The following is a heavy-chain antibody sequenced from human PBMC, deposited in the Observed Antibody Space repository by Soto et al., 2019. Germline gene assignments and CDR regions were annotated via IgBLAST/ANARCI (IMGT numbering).Heavy chain of an antibody. CDR1: GYTFTIYG. V-gene: IGHV1-18*01. Sequence: QVQLVQSGGEVKKPGASVKVSCKASGYTFTIYGINWVRQAPGQGLEWMGWISPDNGNTNYAQKLQGRVTMTTDTTTTPAYMVRGILSSDATAVYYCTRARVYTRYSGMDVWGQGTTVTVSS. D-gene: IGHD5-12*01. CDR3: TRARVYTRYSGMDV. J-gene: IGHJ6*02. CDR2: ISPDNGNT.